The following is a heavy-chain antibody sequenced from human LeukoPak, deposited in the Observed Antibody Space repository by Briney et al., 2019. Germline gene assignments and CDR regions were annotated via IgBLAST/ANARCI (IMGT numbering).Heavy chain of an antibody. J-gene: IGHJ3*02. Sequence: GGSLRLSCTASGFTFGDYAMSWFRQAPGKGLEWVSFIRSKGYGGTTEYAASVKGRFTISRDDSKSIAYLQMNSLKTEDTAVYYCTRGPPGDSRRGDAFDIWGQGTMVTVSS. D-gene: IGHD3-16*01. CDR1: GFTFGDYA. CDR2: IRSKGYGGTT. CDR3: TRGPPGDSRRGDAFDI. V-gene: IGHV3-49*03.